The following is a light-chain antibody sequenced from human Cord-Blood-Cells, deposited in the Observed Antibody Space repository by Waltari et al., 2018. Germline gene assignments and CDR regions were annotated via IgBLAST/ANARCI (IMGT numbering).Light chain of an antibody. CDR2: DAS. Sequence: DIQMTQSSSSLSASVGDRVTITCQASQDISNYLNWYQQKPGKAPKLLIYDASNLETGVPSRFSGSGSGTDFTFTISSLQPEDIATYYCQQYDNLPPVVTFGPGTKVDIK. CDR3: QQYDNLPPVVT. CDR1: QDISNY. J-gene: IGKJ3*01. V-gene: IGKV1-33*01.